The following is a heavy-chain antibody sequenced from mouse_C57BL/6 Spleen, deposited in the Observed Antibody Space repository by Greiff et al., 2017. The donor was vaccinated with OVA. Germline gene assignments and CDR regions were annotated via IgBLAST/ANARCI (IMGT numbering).Heavy chain of an antibody. CDR2: TFYSGIT. V-gene: IGHV3-3*01. CDR3: ARGSNQAMDY. Sequence: FPGNKLEYIGYTFYSGITYYNPSLESRTYITRDTSKNQFSLKLSSVTTEDTATYYCARGSNQAMDYWGQGTSVTVSS. J-gene: IGHJ4*01. D-gene: IGHD2-5*01.